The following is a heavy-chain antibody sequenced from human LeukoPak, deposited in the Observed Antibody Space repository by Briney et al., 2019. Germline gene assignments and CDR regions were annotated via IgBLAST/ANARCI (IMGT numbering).Heavy chain of an antibody. CDR2: FDPEGGET. D-gene: IGHD3-22*01. Sequence: ASVKVSCKVSGYTLTELSMHWVRQAPGKGLEWMGGFDPEGGETIYAQKFQGRVTMTEDTSTDTAYMELSSLRSEDTAVYYCATGYYDSSGYYPKHWGQGTLVTVSS. CDR3: ATGYYDSSGYYPKH. V-gene: IGHV1-24*01. CDR1: GYTLTELS. J-gene: IGHJ1*01.